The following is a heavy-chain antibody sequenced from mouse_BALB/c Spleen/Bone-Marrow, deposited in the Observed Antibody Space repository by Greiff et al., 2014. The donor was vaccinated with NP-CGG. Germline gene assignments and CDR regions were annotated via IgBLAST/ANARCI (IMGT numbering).Heavy chain of an antibody. Sequence: EVKLVESGGGLVQPGGSLRLSCATSGFTFTDYYMNWVRQPPGKALEWLGFISNKANGYTTEYSASVKGRFTVSRDNSQNILYLQVNTLRVEDSGTYYCARDQGRLLFDYWGQGCALTVS. D-gene: IGHD3-3*01. CDR3: ARDQGRLLFDY. V-gene: IGHV7-3*02. CDR2: ISNKANGYTT. J-gene: IGHJ2*01. CDR1: GFTFTDYY.